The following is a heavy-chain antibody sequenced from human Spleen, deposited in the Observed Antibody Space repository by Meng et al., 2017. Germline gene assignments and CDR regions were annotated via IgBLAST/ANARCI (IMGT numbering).Heavy chain of an antibody. V-gene: IGHV3-48*03. CDR3: ARENTVTMVDY. CDR1: GFTFSSYE. D-gene: IGHD4-17*01. CDR2: ISSSGSTI. J-gene: IGHJ4*02. Sequence: GGSLRLSCAASGFTFSSYEMNWVRQAPGKGLEWVSYISSSGSTIYYADSVKGRFTISRDNARNSLYLQMNSLRAEDTAVYYCARENTVTMVDYWGQGTLVTVSS.